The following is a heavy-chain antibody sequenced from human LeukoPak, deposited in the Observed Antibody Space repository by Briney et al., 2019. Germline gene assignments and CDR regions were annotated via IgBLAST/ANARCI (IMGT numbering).Heavy chain of an antibody. CDR1: GGSFSGYY. Sequence: SETLSLTCAVYGGSFSGYYWSWIRQPPGKGLEWIGEINHSGSTNYNPSLKSRVTLSVDTSKNQFSLKLSSVTAADTAVYYCASRRWLQSRWFDPWGQGTLVTVSS. V-gene: IGHV4-34*01. J-gene: IGHJ5*02. CDR2: INHSGST. D-gene: IGHD5-24*01. CDR3: ASRRWLQSRWFDP.